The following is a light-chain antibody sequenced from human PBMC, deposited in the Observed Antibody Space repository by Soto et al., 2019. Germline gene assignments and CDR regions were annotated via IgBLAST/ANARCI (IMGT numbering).Light chain of an antibody. J-gene: IGLJ1*01. CDR1: SSNIGNNY. Sequence: VLTQPPSVSAAPGQKVTISCSGSSSNIGNNYVSWYQQLPGTAPKLLIYDNNRRPSGIPDRFSGSKSGTSATLGITGLQTGDEADYYCGTWDSSLSAGVFGTGTKVTVL. V-gene: IGLV1-51*01. CDR2: DNN. CDR3: GTWDSSLSAGV.